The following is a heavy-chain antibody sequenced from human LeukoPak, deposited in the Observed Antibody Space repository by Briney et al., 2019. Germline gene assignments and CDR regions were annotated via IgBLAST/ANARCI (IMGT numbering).Heavy chain of an antibody. Sequence: SETLSLTCTVSGGSISSYYWSWIRQPPGKGLEWIGYIYYSGGTNYNPSLKSRVTISVDTSKNQFSLKLSSVTAADTAVYYCAREAVYNSDWYFDYWGQGTLVTVSS. CDR2: IYYSGGT. D-gene: IGHD6-25*01. CDR3: AREAVYNSDWYFDY. V-gene: IGHV4-59*01. J-gene: IGHJ4*02. CDR1: GGSISSYY.